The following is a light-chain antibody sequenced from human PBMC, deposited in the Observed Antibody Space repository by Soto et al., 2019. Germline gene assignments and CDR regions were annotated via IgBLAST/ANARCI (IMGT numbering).Light chain of an antibody. CDR2: GAS. Sequence: VVMTQSPASLSVSPGERVTLSCRASQSVDGDLAWFQQKPGQAPRLLISGASTRAAGIPDRFSGSGSGTDFTLTITSLQSDDFAIYYCHQYNNWPSWTFGQGTKVDI. V-gene: IGKV3-15*01. CDR3: HQYNNWPSWT. J-gene: IGKJ1*01. CDR1: QSVDGD.